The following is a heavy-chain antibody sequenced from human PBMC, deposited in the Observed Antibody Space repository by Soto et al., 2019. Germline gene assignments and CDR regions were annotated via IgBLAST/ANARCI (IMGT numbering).Heavy chain of an antibody. J-gene: IGHJ4*02. D-gene: IGHD3-22*01. CDR1: GFTFNNYA. CDR2: ISYDGNNQ. V-gene: IGHV3-30*09. Sequence: QVQLVESGGGVVQPGRSLRLSCAASGFTFNNYAMHWVRQAPGKGLEWVAVISYDGNNQYYADSVKGRFAIYRDNSKNTLYLQMTSLKDEDPAVYYWARDRVYYYDSSGYYNFEYWGQGSLVTVSS. CDR3: ARDRVYYYDSSGYYNFEY.